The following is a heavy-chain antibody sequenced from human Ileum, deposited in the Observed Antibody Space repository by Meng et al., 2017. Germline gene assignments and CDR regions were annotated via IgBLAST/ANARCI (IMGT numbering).Heavy chain of an antibody. Sequence: SETLSLTCTVSGGSVISSSYYWSWIRQPAGKGLEWIGRVYTTGPTNYNPSLKSRVTISVDTSKNQFSLKLSSVTAADTAVYYCARLLGYSGNEYYFDYWGQGTLVTVSS. CDR1: GGSVISSSYY. J-gene: IGHJ4*02. CDR2: VYTTGPT. V-gene: IGHV4-61*02. D-gene: IGHD5-12*01. CDR3: ARLLGYSGNEYYFDY.